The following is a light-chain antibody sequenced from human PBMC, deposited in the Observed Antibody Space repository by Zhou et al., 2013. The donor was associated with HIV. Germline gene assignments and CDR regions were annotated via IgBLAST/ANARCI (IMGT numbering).Light chain of an antibody. Sequence: EILMTQSPVTLSVSPGERATLSCRASQSVDTYLAWYQQKPGQAPRLLIYDASTRATGVPVRFSGSGSGTEFTLTITSLQSEDVAVYYCQQYDHWPLTFGGGTKVQI. CDR2: DAS. V-gene: IGKV3-15*01. CDR3: QQYDHWPLT. CDR1: QSVDTY. J-gene: IGKJ4*01.